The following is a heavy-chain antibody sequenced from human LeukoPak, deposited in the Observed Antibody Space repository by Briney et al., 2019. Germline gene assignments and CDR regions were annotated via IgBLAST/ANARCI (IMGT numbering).Heavy chain of an antibody. CDR3: ARGPRFAIRLIVVVTKGHFDY. J-gene: IGHJ4*02. CDR1: GFTFSNYA. CDR2: ISDDGSNK. V-gene: IGHV3-30*01. D-gene: IGHD3-22*01. Sequence: GGSLRLSCAASGFTFSNYAMHWVRQAPGKGLEWVAIISDDGSNKYYADSVEGRFSISRDNSKNTLNLQMNSLRGEDTAVYYCARGPRFAIRLIVVVTKGHFDYWGQGTLVTVSS.